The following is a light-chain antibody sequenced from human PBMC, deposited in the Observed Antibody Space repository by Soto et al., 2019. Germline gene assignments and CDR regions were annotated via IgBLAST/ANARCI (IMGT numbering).Light chain of an antibody. CDR3: QQFNSYPHQLT. CDR2: DAS. Sequence: ALPLTQSPSSLSASVGDRVTITCRASQGISSALAWYQQKPGKAPKLLIYDASSLESGVPSRFSGSGSGTDFTLTISSLQPEDFATYYCQQFNSYPHQLTFGGGTKVEIK. CDR1: QGISSA. V-gene: IGKV1-13*02. J-gene: IGKJ4*01.